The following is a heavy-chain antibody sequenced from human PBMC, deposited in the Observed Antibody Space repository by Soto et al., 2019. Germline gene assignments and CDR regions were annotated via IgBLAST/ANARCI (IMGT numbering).Heavy chain of an antibody. V-gene: IGHV3-23*01. D-gene: IGHD3-16*01. J-gene: IGHJ4*02. CDR1: GVPFTTYS. CDR2: ISSRCGST. Sequence: SXRLCCAASGVPFTTYSIISFRNAPGKGLEWVSTISSRCGSTYYADSVNGRFNVSRDNSEKTLYLQMNRVRVEDTAVCYCAKPIMTWLNKCELESWGEGTLV. CDR3: AKPIMTWLNKCELES.